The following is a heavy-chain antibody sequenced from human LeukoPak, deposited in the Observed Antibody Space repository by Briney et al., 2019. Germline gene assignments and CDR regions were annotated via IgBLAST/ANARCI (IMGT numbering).Heavy chain of an antibody. CDR3: ANSPMYYDTSGYSFFDD. CDR1: GGSITSGDYY. CDR2: LYYSGST. V-gene: IGHV4-30-4*01. Sequence: SETLSLTCTVSGGSITSGDYYWRWIRQPPGKGLEWIVYLYYSGSTSYCPSLKTHVTISADTSKNQFSLKLNSVTAADTAVYYCANSPMYYDTSGYSFFDDWGQGTLVTVSS. D-gene: IGHD3-22*01. J-gene: IGHJ4*02.